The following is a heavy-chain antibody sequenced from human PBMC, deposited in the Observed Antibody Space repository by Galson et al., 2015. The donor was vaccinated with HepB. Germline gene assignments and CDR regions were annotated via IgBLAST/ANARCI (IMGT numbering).Heavy chain of an antibody. CDR2: ISGSGGST. Sequence: SLRLSCAASGFTFSSYAMSWVRQAPGKGLEWVSAISGSGGSTYYADSVKGRFTISRDNSKNTLYLQMNSLRAEDTAVYYCAKDIVVTGALFSPQSGDYWGQGTLVTVSS. J-gene: IGHJ4*02. D-gene: IGHD3-22*01. CDR1: GFTFSSYA. V-gene: IGHV3-23*01. CDR3: AKDIVVTGALFSPQSGDY.